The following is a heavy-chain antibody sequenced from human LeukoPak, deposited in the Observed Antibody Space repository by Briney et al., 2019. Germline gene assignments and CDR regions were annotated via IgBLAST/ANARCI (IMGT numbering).Heavy chain of an antibody. CDR2: IYTSGST. J-gene: IGHJ5*02. CDR3: ARQGYDFWSGTSGWWFDP. Sequence: SETLSLTCTVSGGSISSYYWCWIRQPAGNGLEWIGRIYTSGSTNYNPSLKSRVTMSVDTSKTQFSLKLSSVTAADTAVYYCARQGYDFWSGTSGWWFDPWGQGPLVTVSS. D-gene: IGHD3-3*01. V-gene: IGHV4-4*07. CDR1: GGSISSYY.